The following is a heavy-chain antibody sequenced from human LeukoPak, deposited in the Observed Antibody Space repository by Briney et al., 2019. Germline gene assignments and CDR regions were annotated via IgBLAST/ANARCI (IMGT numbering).Heavy chain of an antibody. V-gene: IGHV4-34*01. CDR1: GGSFSGYY. CDR3: ARHGDSSSWANYFDY. D-gene: IGHD6-13*01. Sequence: PSETLSLTCAVYGGSFSGYYWSWIRQPPGKGLEWIGEINHSGSTNYNPSLKSRVTISVDTSKNQFSLKLSSVTAADTAVYYCARHGDSSSWANYFDYWGQGTLVTVSS. J-gene: IGHJ4*02. CDR2: INHSGST.